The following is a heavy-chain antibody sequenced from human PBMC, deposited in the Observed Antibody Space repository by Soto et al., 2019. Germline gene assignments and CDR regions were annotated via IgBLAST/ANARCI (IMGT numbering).Heavy chain of an antibody. CDR2: IAYDGADT. V-gene: IGHV3-30*18. CDR1: GFIFRSYG. D-gene: IGHD2-15*01. Sequence: QVQLVESGGGVVQPGRSLRLSGAASGFIFRSYGMHWVRQAPGKGLEWVAAIAYDGADTYYLDSVKGRFTISRDNSKDTLHLQMNSLRVDDTAVYYCAKGGGYCSIGSCRTDYWGQGTLVTVSS. J-gene: IGHJ4*02. CDR3: AKGGGYCSIGSCRTDY.